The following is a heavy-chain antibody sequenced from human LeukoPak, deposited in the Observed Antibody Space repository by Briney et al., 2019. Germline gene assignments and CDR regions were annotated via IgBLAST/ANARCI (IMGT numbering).Heavy chain of an antibody. CDR2: INAGNGNT. CDR1: GYTFTSCA. CDR3: ARNSGYDSGFRGSHDAFDI. J-gene: IGHJ3*02. V-gene: IGHV1-3*03. Sequence: ASVKVSCKASGYTFTSCAMHWVRQAPGQRLEWMGWINAGNGNTKYSQEFQGRVTITRDTSASTAYMELSSLRAEDTALYYCARNSGYDSGFRGSHDAFDIWGQGTMVTVSS. D-gene: IGHD5-12*01.